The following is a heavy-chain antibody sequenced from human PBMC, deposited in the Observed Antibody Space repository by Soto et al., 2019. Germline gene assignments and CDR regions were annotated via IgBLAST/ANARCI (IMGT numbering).Heavy chain of an antibody. J-gene: IGHJ3*02. D-gene: IGHD6-6*01. V-gene: IGHV3-21*01. CDR2: ISSSSSYI. CDR3: AREVMGSSYAFDI. Sequence: EVQLVESGGGLVKPGGSLRLSCAASGFTFSSYSMNWVRQAPGKGLEWVSSISSSSSYIYYADSVKGRFTISRDNAKNSLYLQINSLRAEDTAVYYCAREVMGSSYAFDIWGQGTMVTVSS. CDR1: GFTFSSYS.